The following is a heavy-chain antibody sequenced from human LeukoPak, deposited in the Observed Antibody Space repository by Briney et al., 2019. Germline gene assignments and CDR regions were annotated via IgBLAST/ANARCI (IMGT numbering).Heavy chain of an antibody. J-gene: IGHJ4*02. CDR2: IYSNDDK. Sequence: SGPTLVNPTQTLTLTCTFSGFSLTTSGVGVGWIRQPPGKALEGLAVIYSNDDKYDSPSLKSSFNITKDTSKNQVVLTMTNMNPVDTATYYCVVGFDYWGQGILVTVSS. CDR1: GFSLTTSGVG. V-gene: IGHV2-5*01. CDR3: VVGFDY. D-gene: IGHD2-15*01.